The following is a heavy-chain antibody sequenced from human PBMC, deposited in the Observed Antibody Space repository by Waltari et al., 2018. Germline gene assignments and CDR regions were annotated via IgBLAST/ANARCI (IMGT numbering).Heavy chain of an antibody. CDR1: GFTLSKYW. CDR3: ARDPPYIDY. D-gene: IGHD2-2*02. Sequence: EVQLVESGGTCVQPWGSLRLSCAAFGFTLSKYWMTWVRKAPGKGVEWVATIHQRASEIYYVDSLKGRFTISRDNARNSLYLQMDSLKDEDTGVYYCARDPPYIDYWGQGTLVTVSS. V-gene: IGHV3-7*01. J-gene: IGHJ4*02. CDR2: IHQRASEI.